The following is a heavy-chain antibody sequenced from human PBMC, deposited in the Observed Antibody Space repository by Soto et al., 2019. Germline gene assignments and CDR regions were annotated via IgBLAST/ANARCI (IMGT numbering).Heavy chain of an antibody. CDR3: TLSYGDSYYYYYGMGV. D-gene: IGHD4-17*01. CDR1: GFSFSRYT. J-gene: IGHJ6*02. CDR2: IHPGDSDT. Sequence: PGESLKISCVGSGFSFSRYTVGWVRQVPGKGLEWMGVIHPGDSDTIYSPSFQGQVTISADKPISTAYLQWSSLKASDTAMYYCTLSYGDSYYYYYGMGVWGQGTTVTVSS. V-gene: IGHV5-51*01.